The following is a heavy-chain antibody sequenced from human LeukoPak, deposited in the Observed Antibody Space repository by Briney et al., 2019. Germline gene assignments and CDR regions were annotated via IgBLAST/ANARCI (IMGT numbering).Heavy chain of an antibody. Sequence: GGSLRLSCAASGFTFSDNYMTWVRQAPGRGLEWLSYISGNGRDIQYADSVKGRFTISRDNAKNSLYLQMNSLRAEDTAVYYCARDRYYFGSGSYFLRYMDVWGKGTTVTVSS. V-gene: IGHV3-11*04. D-gene: IGHD3-10*01. CDR1: GFTFSDNY. CDR3: ARDRYYFGSGSYFLRYMDV. J-gene: IGHJ6*03. CDR2: ISGNGRDI.